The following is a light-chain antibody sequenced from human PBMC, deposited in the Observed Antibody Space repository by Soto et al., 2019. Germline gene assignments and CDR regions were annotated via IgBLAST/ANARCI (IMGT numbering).Light chain of an antibody. CDR1: DSDIGGYDH. CDR3: SSHTSSTALV. V-gene: IGLV2-14*03. CDR2: DVT. Sequence: QSVLTQPASVSASLGQSIAISCTGTDSDIGGYDHVSWYQQRPGKAPKLLIYDVTNRPSGVSSRFSGSKAGRTASLTISGLQTEDEADYYCSSHTSSTALVFGTGTKVTVL. J-gene: IGLJ1*01.